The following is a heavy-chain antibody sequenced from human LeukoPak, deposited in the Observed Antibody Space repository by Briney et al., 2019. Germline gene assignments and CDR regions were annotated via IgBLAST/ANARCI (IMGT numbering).Heavy chain of an antibody. J-gene: IGHJ5*02. D-gene: IGHD6-6*01. Sequence: PSETLSLTCAVYGGSFSGYYWSWIPQPPGKGLEWIGEINHSGSTNYNPSLKSRVTISVDTSKNQFALKLSSVTAADTAVYYCARSAYSSWNWFDPWGQGTLVTVSS. V-gene: IGHV4-34*01. CDR3: ARSAYSSWNWFDP. CDR2: INHSGST. CDR1: GGSFSGYY.